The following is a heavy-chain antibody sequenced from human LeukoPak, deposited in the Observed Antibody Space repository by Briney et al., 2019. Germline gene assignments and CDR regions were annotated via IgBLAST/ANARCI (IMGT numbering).Heavy chain of an antibody. J-gene: IGHJ4*02. CDR3: ARHPDYREFDY. CDR2: IYYSGST. V-gene: IGHV4-59*08. Sequence: SETLSLTCTVSGGSISSYYWSWIRQPPGKGLEWIGYIYYSGSTNYNPSLKSRVTISVDTSKNQFSLKLSSVTAADTAVYSCARHPDYREFDYWGQGTLVTVSS. D-gene: IGHD4-11*01. CDR1: GGSISSYY.